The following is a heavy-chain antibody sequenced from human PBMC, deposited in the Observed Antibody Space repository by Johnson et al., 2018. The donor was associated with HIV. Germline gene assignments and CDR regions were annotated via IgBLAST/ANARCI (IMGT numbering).Heavy chain of an antibody. J-gene: IGHJ3*02. Sequence: QEQLVESGGGLVQPGGSLRLSCAASGFTFSSYAMHWVRQAPGKGLEWVAVISYDGSNKYYADSVKGRFTISRDNSKNTLYLQMNSLRAEDTAVYYCARDRYYDSSGSHAFDIWGQGTMVTVSS. D-gene: IGHD3-22*01. CDR2: ISYDGSNK. CDR1: GFTFSSYA. CDR3: ARDRYYDSSGSHAFDI. V-gene: IGHV3-30*04.